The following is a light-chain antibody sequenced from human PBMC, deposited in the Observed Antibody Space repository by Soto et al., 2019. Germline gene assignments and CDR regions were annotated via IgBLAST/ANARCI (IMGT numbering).Light chain of an antibody. Sequence: RVTQAPGSVSASVVDRVTITCRASQSVSIYLNWYQQKPGKAPNLLISAASSLQNGVPSRFRGSGSGTDFTLTISGLQPEDFATYYCQQSYSTPPWTFGQGTKVDIK. CDR2: AAS. V-gene: IGKV1-39*01. CDR1: QSVSIY. J-gene: IGKJ1*01. CDR3: QQSYSTPPWT.